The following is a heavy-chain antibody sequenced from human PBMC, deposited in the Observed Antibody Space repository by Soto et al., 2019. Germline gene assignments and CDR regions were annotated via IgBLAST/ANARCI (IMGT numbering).Heavy chain of an antibody. CDR3: ARGKAYYGSGGYYYGMDV. Sequence: GASVKVSCKASGGTFSSYAISWVRQAPGQGLEWMGGIIPIFGTANYAQKFQGRVTITADESTSTAYMELSSLRSEDTAVYYCARGKAYYGSGGYYYGMDVWGQGTPVTVSS. CDR2: IIPIFGTA. CDR1: GGTFSSYA. J-gene: IGHJ6*02. V-gene: IGHV1-69*13. D-gene: IGHD3-10*01.